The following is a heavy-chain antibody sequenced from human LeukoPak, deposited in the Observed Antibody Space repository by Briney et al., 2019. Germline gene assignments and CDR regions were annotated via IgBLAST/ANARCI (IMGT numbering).Heavy chain of an antibody. D-gene: IGHD6-13*01. CDR2: ISGSGGRT. CDR1: GFTFSSYT. Sequence: GGSLRLSCAASGFTFSSYTMSRVRQAPGKGLEWVSAISGSGGRTYYADSVKGRFTISRDNSKNTLYLQMNSLRAEDTAVYYCARDYSSSWYYFDYWGQGTLVTVSS. V-gene: IGHV3-23*01. CDR3: ARDYSSSWYYFDY. J-gene: IGHJ4*02.